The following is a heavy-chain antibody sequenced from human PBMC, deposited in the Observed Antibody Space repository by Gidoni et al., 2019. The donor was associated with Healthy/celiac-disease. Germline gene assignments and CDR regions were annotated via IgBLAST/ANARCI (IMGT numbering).Heavy chain of an antibody. CDR1: GFTFSSYA. CDR2: ISSNGGST. V-gene: IGHV3-64*01. CDR3: ARGGGYSYGYEDY. J-gene: IGHJ4*02. Sequence: EVQLVESGGGLVQPGGSLRLSCAASGFTFSSYAMHWVRQAPGKGLEYVSAISSNGGSTYYANSVKGRFTISRDNSKNTLYLQMGSLRAEDMAVYYCARGGGYSYGYEDYWGQGTLVTVSS. D-gene: IGHD5-18*01.